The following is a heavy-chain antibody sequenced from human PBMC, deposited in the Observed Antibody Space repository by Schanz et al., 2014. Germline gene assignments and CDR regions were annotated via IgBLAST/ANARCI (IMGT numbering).Heavy chain of an antibody. J-gene: IGHJ4*02. V-gene: IGHV3-74*02. CDR1: GFTFSSYW. CDR3: TRGSGSRSYGWYYDS. Sequence: QLVESGGGLVQPGRSLRLSCAASGFTFSSYWMHWVRQAPGKGLVWISRINSDGSSASYADSVKGRFTISRDNAKNTLYLQMNSVRAEDSAVYYCTRGSGSRSYGWYYDSWGQGTLVTVSS. D-gene: IGHD3-10*01. CDR2: INSDGSSA.